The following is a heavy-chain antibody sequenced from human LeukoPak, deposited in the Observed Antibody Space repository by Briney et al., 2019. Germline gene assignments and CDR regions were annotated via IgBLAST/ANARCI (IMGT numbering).Heavy chain of an antibody. CDR2: ISARSGNT. V-gene: IGHV1-18*01. CDR3: ARGTALEI. CDR1: GYSFTTYG. J-gene: IGHJ3*02. Sequence: ASVKVSCKTSGYSFTTYGLNWVRQAPGQGLEWMGWISARSGNTNYAQKIQGRVSMTTDTSTSTAYMELRSLRSDDSAVYYRARGTALEIWGQGTMVTVSS.